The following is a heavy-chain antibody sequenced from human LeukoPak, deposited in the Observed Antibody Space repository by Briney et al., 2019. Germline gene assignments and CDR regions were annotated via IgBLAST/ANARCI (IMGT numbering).Heavy chain of an antibody. CDR3: AREILTGYYSDY. CDR1: GYTFTGYY. Sequence: ASVKVSCKASGYTFTGYYMHWVRQAPGQGLEWMGRINPNSGGTNYAQKFQGRVTMTRDTSISTAYMELSRLRSDDTAVYYCAREILTGYYSDYWGQGILVTVSS. D-gene: IGHD3-9*01. V-gene: IGHV1-2*06. CDR2: INPNSGGT. J-gene: IGHJ4*02.